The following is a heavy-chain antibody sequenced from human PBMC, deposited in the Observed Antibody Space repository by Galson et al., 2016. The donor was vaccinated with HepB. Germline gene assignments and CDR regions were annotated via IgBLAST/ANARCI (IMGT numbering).Heavy chain of an antibody. J-gene: IGHJ2*01. CDR1: GFTLSSSH. CDR3: ARAHCSGGTCYFGWYFDL. Sequence: SVKVSCKASGFTLSSSHMHWVRQAPEQGLEWVGMINPGGDGTTYAQKFQGRVTMSWDTSTTTLNMELSSLRSDDTAVYYCARAHCSGGTCYFGWYFDLWGRGTLVTVSS. V-gene: IGHV1-46*01. D-gene: IGHD2-15*01. CDR2: INPGGDGT.